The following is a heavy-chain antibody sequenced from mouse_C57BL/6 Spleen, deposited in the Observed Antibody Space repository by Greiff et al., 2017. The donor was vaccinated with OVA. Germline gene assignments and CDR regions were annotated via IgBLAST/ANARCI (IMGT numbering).Heavy chain of an antibody. CDR1: GYSITSGYY. V-gene: IGHV3-6*01. D-gene: IGHD1-1*01. CDR3: ARDTFLREGAMDY. Sequence: EVKLVESGPGLVKPSQSLSLTCSVTGYSITSGYYWNWIRQFPGNKLEWMGYISYDGSNNYNPSLKNRISITRDTSKNQFFLKLNSVTTEDTATYYCARDTFLREGAMDYWGQGTSVTVSS. J-gene: IGHJ4*01. CDR2: ISYDGSN.